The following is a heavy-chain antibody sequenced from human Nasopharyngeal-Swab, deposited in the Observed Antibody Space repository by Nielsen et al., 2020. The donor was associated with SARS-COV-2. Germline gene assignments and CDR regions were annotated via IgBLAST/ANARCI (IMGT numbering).Heavy chain of an antibody. D-gene: IGHD2-2*01. CDR2: VKQDGSEK. J-gene: IGHJ6*02. V-gene: IGHV3-7*01. Sequence: VRQAPGKGLEGVASVKQDGSEKYSVDSVRGRFTISRDNTKNSVYLQMNNLRAEDTAVYYCAREICTRITCFDYGMDVWGQGTTVTVSS. CDR3: AREICTRITCFDYGMDV.